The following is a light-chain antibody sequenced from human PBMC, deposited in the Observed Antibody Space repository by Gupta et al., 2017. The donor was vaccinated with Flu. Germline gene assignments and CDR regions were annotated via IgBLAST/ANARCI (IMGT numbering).Light chain of an antibody. J-gene: IGLJ2*01. CDR3: SSYTTTNPFVV. CDR1: SSDVGGYSR. Sequence: QSALTQPPSVSGSPGQSVTISCTGTSSDVGGYSRVSWYQQPPGTAPKLIIYEVNDRPSGVPNRFSGSKSGNTASLTISGLQPEDEADYYCSSYTTTNPFVVFGGGTKLTVL. CDR2: EVN. V-gene: IGLV2-18*02.